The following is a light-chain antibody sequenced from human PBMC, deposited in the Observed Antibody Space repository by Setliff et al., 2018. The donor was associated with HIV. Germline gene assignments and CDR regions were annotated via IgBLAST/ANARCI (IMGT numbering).Light chain of an antibody. J-gene: IGLJ1*01. CDR3: SSYAITNTLP. CDR1: GSDVGGYPY. Sequence: LTQPASVSGSPGQSITIPCTGTGSDVGGYPYVSWYQQFPGKAPQLIISEVRNRPSGVSNRFSGSKSGNTASLTISGLQAEDEADYYCSSYAITNTLPFGTGTKVTVL. V-gene: IGLV2-14*01. CDR2: EVR.